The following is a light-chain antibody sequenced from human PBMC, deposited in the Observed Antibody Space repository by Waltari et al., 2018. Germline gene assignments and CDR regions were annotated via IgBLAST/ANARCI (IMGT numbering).Light chain of an antibody. CDR3: SSYTSSSTDVV. J-gene: IGLJ2*01. CDR2: DVS. V-gene: IGLV2-14*01. Sequence: QSALTQPASVSGSPGQSITISCTGTSRDVGGYNYVSWYHQHPGKAPKLMIYDVSKRPSGVSNRFSGSKSGNTASLTISGLQAEDEADYYCSSYTSSSTDVVFGGGTKLTVL. CDR1: SRDVGGYNY.